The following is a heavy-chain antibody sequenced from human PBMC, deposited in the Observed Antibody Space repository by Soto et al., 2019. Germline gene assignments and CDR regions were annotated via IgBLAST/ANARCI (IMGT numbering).Heavy chain of an antibody. CDR3: GAGYDIDY. V-gene: IGHV3-30*03. J-gene: IGHJ4*02. D-gene: IGHD5-12*01. CDR1: GFTFSSYG. CDR2: ISYDGSNK. Sequence: QVQLVESGGGVVQPGRSLRLSCAASGFTFSSYGMHWVRQAPGKGLEWVAVISYDGSNKYYADSVKGRFTISRDNSKNTLYLKMNSLRAEDTAVYYCGAGYDIDYWGQGTLVTVSS.